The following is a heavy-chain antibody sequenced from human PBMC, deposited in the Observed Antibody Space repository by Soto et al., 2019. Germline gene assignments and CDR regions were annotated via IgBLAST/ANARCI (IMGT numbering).Heavy chain of an antibody. Sequence: QVQLVQSGGEVKKPGASVKVSCKASGYTFTTSGVSWVRQAPGQGLEWMGWFSGYNGNTKYEEKFHARVTMTTDTSTSTAYLELRRLPTDDTAVYYCARAGALPYYYYGMDVWGQGTTVIVSS. D-gene: IGHD2-15*01. CDR3: ARAGALPYYYYGMDV. CDR2: FSGYNGNT. V-gene: IGHV1-18*01. J-gene: IGHJ6*02. CDR1: GYTFTTSG.